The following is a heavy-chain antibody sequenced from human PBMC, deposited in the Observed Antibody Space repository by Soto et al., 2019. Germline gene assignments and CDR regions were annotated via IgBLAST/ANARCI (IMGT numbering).Heavy chain of an antibody. CDR3: VRERRGLGIGFDH. J-gene: IGHJ4*02. D-gene: IGHD6-19*01. CDR1: GFNVSDNY. CDR2: FFTGGST. Sequence: LRLSCAAAGFNVSDNYMGWVRQAPGKGLEWVSSFFTGGSTDYADSVKGRFTISRDDSKNTVYLQTNSLRAEDTAVYFCVRERRGLGIGFDHWGQGTLVTVSS. V-gene: IGHV3-53*01.